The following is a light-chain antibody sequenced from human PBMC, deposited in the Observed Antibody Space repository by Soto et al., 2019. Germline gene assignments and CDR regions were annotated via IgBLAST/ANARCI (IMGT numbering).Light chain of an antibody. CDR3: QQYGRSQT. J-gene: IGKJ1*01. CDR2: DAS. V-gene: IGKV3-15*01. CDR1: PSVSAD. Sequence: IVLTQSPATLSVSPGERATLSCRASPSVSADLAWYHHKPAQSPRLLISDASPTALATPAGFAVSGSGTEFTLTISRLPYEDFAVYYRQQYGRSQTFGQGTKVDIK.